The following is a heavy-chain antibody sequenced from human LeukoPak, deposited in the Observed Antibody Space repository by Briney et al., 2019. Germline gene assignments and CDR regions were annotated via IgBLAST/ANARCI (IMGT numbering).Heavy chain of an antibody. CDR2: INPNSGGT. J-gene: IGHJ6*02. CDR3: ARDLSYYYGMDV. V-gene: IGHV1-2*02. Sequence: ASVKVSCKASGYTFTGYYMHWVRQAPGQGLEWMGWINPNSGGTNYAQKFQGRVTMTRDTYISTAYMELSRLRSDDTAVYYCARDLSYYYGMDVWGQGTTVTVSS. CDR1: GYTFTGYY.